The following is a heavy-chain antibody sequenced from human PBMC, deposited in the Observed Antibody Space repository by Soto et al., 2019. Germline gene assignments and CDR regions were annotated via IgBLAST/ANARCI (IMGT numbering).Heavy chain of an antibody. Sequence: QVQVVQSGAEVKKPGSSVKVSCKASGGTFTSYTINWVRQAPGQGLEWMGKIIPTIDSVNYAQKVQGRVTITADKTTRTFFMELSRLRSEDTAVYYCAGEFYDTTGFIDSWGQGTLVIVSS. V-gene: IGHV1-69*08. J-gene: IGHJ1*01. CDR3: AGEFYDTTGFIDS. CDR2: IIPTIDSV. CDR1: GGTFTSYT. D-gene: IGHD3-22*01.